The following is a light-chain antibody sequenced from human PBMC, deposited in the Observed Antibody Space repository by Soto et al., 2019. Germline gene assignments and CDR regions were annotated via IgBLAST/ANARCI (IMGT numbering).Light chain of an antibody. V-gene: IGLV1-36*01. J-gene: IGLJ1*01. Sequence: QSVLTQPPSVSEAPRQRVTISCSGSSSNIGNNAVNWYQQLPGKAPKLLIYYDDLLPSGVSDRFSGSKSGTSASLAISALQSEDEADYYCAAWDDSLNGLYVFGSGTKVTVL. CDR1: SSNIGNNA. CDR3: AAWDDSLNGLYV. CDR2: YDD.